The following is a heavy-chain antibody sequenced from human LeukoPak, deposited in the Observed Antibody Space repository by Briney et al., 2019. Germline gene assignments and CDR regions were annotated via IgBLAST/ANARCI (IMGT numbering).Heavy chain of an antibody. CDR3: ARGRDKTTSPAIDY. CDR1: GYTFSGYY. CDR2: ISPKGGDT. J-gene: IGHJ4*02. D-gene: IGHD2-2*01. V-gene: IGHV1-2*02. Sequence: GASVKVSCKASGYTFSGYYMHWVRQAPGQGHEWMGWISPKGGDTNYAQNFQGRVTMTRDTSISTAYMELSRLTSDDTSVYYCARGRDKTTSPAIDYWGQGTLVTVSS.